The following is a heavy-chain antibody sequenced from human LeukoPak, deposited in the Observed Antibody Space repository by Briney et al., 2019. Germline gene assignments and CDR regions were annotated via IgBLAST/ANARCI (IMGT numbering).Heavy chain of an antibody. Sequence: GGSMRLSCKGSGYSFTSYWIGWVRQMPGKGLEWMGIIYTGDSDTRYSTSFQGQATTSPDKSISTAYLQWSSLKASDTAMYYWARYYCSSTSCYGFDYWGQGTLVTVSS. D-gene: IGHD2-2*01. CDR2: IYTGDSDT. V-gene: IGHV5-51*01. CDR1: GYSFTSYW. CDR3: ARYYCSSTSCYGFDY. J-gene: IGHJ4*02.